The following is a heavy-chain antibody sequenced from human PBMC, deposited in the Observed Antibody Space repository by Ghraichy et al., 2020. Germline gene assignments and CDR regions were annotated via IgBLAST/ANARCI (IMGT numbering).Heavy chain of an antibody. Sequence: ASVKVSCKASGYTFTSYAMHWVRQAPGQRLEWMGWINAGNGNTKYSQKFQGRVTITRDTSASTAYMELSSLRSEDTAVYYCARGPDYGDYAYYDSSGYSVFDYWGQGTLVTVSS. D-gene: IGHD3-22*01. CDR3: ARGPDYGDYAYYDSSGYSVFDY. J-gene: IGHJ4*02. CDR2: INAGNGNT. V-gene: IGHV1-3*01. CDR1: GYTFTSYA.